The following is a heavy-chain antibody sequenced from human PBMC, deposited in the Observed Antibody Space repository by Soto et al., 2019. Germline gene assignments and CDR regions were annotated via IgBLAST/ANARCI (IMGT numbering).Heavy chain of an antibody. Sequence: GESLKISCKGSGYSFTSYWISWVRQMPGKGLEWMGRIDPSDSYTNYSPSFQGHVTISADKSISTAYLQWSSLKASDTAMYYCARHRGSIVGATGEYGMDVWGQGTKVTLSS. CDR3: ARHRGSIVGATGEYGMDV. V-gene: IGHV5-10-1*01. CDR2: IDPSDSYT. CDR1: GYSFTSYW. J-gene: IGHJ6*02. D-gene: IGHD1-26*01.